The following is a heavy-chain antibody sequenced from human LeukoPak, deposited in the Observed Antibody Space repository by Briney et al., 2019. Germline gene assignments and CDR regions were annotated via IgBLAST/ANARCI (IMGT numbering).Heavy chain of an antibody. CDR2: INNDVTDI. CDR3: ARVFHLIDH. Sequence: GRSLTLSCPPSGFTFNTYWMRCVRHAPGKGLVWVSRINNDVTDINYTDSRTGCLTLSTDHATHILYLQMNSLRAEDTAVYYCARVFHLIDHWGQGTLVTVTS. CDR1: GFTFNTYW. V-gene: IGHV3-74*01. J-gene: IGHJ4*02.